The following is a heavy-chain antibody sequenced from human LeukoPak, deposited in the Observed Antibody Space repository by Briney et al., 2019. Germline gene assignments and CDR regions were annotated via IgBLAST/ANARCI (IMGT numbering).Heavy chain of an antibody. Sequence: SETLSLTCAVYGGSFSGYYWSWFRQPPGKGLEWIGEINHSGSTNYNPSLKSRVTISVDTSKNQFSLKLSSVTAAATAVYYCARGDELITMVSRGFFFDYWDQGTLVTVSS. D-gene: IGHD3-10*01. J-gene: IGHJ4*02. CDR1: GGSFSGYY. V-gene: IGHV4-34*01. CDR3: ARGDELITMVSRGFFFDY. CDR2: INHSGST.